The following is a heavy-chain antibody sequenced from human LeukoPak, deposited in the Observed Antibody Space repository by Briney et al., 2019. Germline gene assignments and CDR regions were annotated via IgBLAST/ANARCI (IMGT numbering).Heavy chain of an antibody. J-gene: IGHJ6*02. Sequence: SETLSLTCTVSGGSISSYYWSWTRQPPGKGLEWIGYIYYSGSTNYNPSLKSRVTISVDTSKNQFSLKLSSVTAADTAVYYCARGPEGALYYYYGMDVWGQGTTVTVSS. V-gene: IGHV4-59*01. D-gene: IGHD1-26*01. CDR1: GGSISSYY. CDR2: IYYSGST. CDR3: ARGPEGALYYYYGMDV.